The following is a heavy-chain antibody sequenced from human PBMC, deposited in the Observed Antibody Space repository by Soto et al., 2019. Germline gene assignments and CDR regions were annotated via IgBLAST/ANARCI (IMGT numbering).Heavy chain of an antibody. J-gene: IGHJ5*02. V-gene: IGHV4-39*01. CDR2: IYYSGSS. CDR3: VSHTLNWSDAES. D-gene: IGHD1-1*01. Sequence: SETLSLTCTFYVVSITSSEYYCAWIRQPPWKGLQFVGTIYYSGSSYSNPSLKSRLSMYVDTSKNQFSLTMKSVTAADTGVYYFVSHTLNWSDAESWGQGVLGIVS. CDR1: VVSITSSEYY.